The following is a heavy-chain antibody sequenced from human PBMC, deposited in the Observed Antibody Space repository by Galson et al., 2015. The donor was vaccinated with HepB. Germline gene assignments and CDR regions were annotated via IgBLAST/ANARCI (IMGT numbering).Heavy chain of an antibody. D-gene: IGHD3-16*02. CDR1: GFTFSSYA. J-gene: IGHJ6*03. Sequence: SLRLSCAASGFTFSSYAMSWVRQAPGKGLEWVSTISGSGGSTYYADSVKGRFTISRDNSKNTLYLQMNSLRAEDTAVYYCAKDSGHDYVWGSYRYNYYYYYMDVWGKGTTVTVSS. CDR3: AKDSGHDYVWGSYRYNYYYYYMDV. CDR2: ISGSGGST. V-gene: IGHV3-23*01.